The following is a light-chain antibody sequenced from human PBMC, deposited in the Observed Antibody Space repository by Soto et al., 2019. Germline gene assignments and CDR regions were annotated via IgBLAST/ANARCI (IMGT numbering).Light chain of an antibody. CDR3: QQTSVYPRT. V-gene: IGKV1-12*01. J-gene: IGKJ2*01. CDR1: QDISTF. Sequence: DIQMTQSPSSVSASVGDRFTITCRASQDISTFLAWYRQTPGKAPTLLIRGASTLHSGVPSRFSGSGSGTDFTLTISSLQPEDFATYFCQQTSVYPRTFGQGTKVDIK. CDR2: GAS.